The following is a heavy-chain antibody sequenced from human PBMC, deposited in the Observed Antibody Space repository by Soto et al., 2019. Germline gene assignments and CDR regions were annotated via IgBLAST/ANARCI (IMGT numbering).Heavy chain of an antibody. V-gene: IGHV1-69*01. CDR3: VFGDCTSSSCSYYFYGLDV. J-gene: IGHJ6*02. D-gene: IGHD2-2*01. Sequence: QLQLVQSGAEVKKPGSSVKVSCKASGGNFRRYAISWVRQAPGQGLEWMGGILPIFGSPSHAQKFRDRVTITADESTSTAYLALTSLTSEDTAIYYCVFGDCTSSSCSYYFYGLDVWGQGTTVTVSS. CDR2: ILPIFGSP. CDR1: GGNFRRYA.